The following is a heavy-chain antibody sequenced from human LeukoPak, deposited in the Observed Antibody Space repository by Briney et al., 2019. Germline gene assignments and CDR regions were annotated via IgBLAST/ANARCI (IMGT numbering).Heavy chain of an antibody. CDR3: TRESVAGPFDY. J-gene: IGHJ4*02. CDR2: IISDVSST. D-gene: IGHD6-19*01. V-gene: IGHV3-74*01. CDR1: GFTFSSYW. Sequence: GGSLKLSCEASGFTFSSYWMHWVRQAPGKGLVWVSRIISDVSSTSYADSVKGRFTISRDNAKNTLYLQMSSLRAEDTAVYYCTRESVAGPFDYWGQGTLVTVSS.